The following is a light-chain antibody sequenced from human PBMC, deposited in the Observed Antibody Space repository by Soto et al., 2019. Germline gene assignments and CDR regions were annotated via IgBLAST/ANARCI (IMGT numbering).Light chain of an antibody. CDR3: QQYNNWPPYT. V-gene: IGKV3-15*01. Sequence: EIVMTQSPATLSVSPGERATLPCRASQSVSSNLAWYQQKPGQAPRLLIYGASTRATDIPARFSGSGSGTEFTLTISSLQSEDFAVYYCQQYNNWPPYTFGQGTKVDIK. CDR1: QSVSSN. J-gene: IGKJ2*01. CDR2: GAS.